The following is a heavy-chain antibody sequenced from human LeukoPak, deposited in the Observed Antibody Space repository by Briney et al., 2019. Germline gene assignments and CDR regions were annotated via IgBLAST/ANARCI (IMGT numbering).Heavy chain of an antibody. Sequence: GGSLRLSCAASGFTFSRCAMGWVRQIPGRGLEWVAGIGGSDGKTYYADPVKGRFNISRDNSKNSLYLQLNSLRSDDTAIYYCVKDANYFDSGSYMVPFDSWGQGTLVTVSS. J-gene: IGHJ4*02. D-gene: IGHD3-22*01. CDR3: VKDANYFDSGSYMVPFDS. V-gene: IGHV3-23*01. CDR1: GFTFSRCA. CDR2: IGGSDGKT.